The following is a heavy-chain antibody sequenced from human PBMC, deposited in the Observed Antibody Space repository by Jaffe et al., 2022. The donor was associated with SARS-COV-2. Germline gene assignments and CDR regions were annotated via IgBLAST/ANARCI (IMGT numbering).Heavy chain of an antibody. V-gene: IGHV3-7*01. J-gene: IGHJ6*02. D-gene: IGHD2-15*01. Sequence: EVQLVESGGGLVQPGGSLRLSCAASGFTFSSYWMSWVRQAPGKGLEWVANIKQDGSEKYYVDSVKGRFTISRDNAKNSLYLQMNSLRAEDTAVYYCARESRRIVVVVAATNYYGMDVWGQGTTVTVSS. CDR1: GFTFSSYW. CDR2: IKQDGSEK. CDR3: ARESRRIVVVVAATNYYGMDV.